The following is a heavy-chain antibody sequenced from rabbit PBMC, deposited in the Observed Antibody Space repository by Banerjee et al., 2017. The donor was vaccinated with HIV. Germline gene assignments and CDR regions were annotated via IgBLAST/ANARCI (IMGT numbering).Heavy chain of an antibody. CDR1: GFTLSSYW. Sequence: QSLEESGGDLVKPGASLTLTCTASGFTLSSYWMCWVRQAPGKGLEWIGCIYTGNNSTYYASWAKGRFTISKTSSTTVTLQMTSLTAADTATYFCVRDHSYDDYGDYLAFDLWGPGTLVTVS. CDR3: VRDHSYDDYGDYLAFDL. D-gene: IGHD2-1*01. V-gene: IGHV1S40*01. CDR2: IYTGNNST. J-gene: IGHJ4*01.